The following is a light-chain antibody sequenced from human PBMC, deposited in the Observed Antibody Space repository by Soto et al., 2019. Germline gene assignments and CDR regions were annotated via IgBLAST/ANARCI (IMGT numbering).Light chain of an antibody. J-gene: IGKJ3*01. CDR3: QQLNSFPPFFT. CDR1: QGISSY. V-gene: IGKV1-9*01. CDR2: GAS. Sequence: DIQLTQSPSFLSASVGDKITITCRASQGISSYLAWYQQRPGKAPELLIYGASTLRTGVASRFRGSGYGTEFTLTISSLQPEDFATYFCQQLNSFPPFFTFGPGTKVDIK.